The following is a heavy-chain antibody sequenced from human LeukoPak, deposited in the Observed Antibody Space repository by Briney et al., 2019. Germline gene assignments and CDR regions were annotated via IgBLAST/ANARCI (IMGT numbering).Heavy chain of an antibody. CDR1: GYTFTSYD. J-gene: IGHJ6*03. Sequence: ASVKVSCKASGYTFTSYDINWVRQATGQGLEWMGWMNPNSGNTGYAQKFQGRVTMTRNTSISTAYMELGSLRSEDTAVYYCARTWYYDFWSGYLNYYYYMDVWGKGTTVTVSS. CDR3: ARTWYYDFWSGYLNYYYYMDV. V-gene: IGHV1-8*01. CDR2: MNPNSGNT. D-gene: IGHD3-3*01.